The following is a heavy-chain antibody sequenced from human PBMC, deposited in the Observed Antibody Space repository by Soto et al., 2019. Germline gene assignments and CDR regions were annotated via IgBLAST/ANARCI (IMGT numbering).Heavy chain of an antibody. J-gene: IGHJ6*02. CDR2: ISYDGSNK. CDR1: GFTFSSYG. V-gene: IGHV3-30*18. Sequence: QVQLVESGGGVVQPGRSPRLSCAASGFTFSSYGMHWVRQAPGKGLEWVAVISYDGSNKYYAASVTGRFTISRDNSKNTLYLQMNSLRAEDTAVYYCEKDGGSSTPGGLAVWGQGTTVTVSS. CDR3: EKDGGSSTPGGLAV. D-gene: IGHD6-6*01.